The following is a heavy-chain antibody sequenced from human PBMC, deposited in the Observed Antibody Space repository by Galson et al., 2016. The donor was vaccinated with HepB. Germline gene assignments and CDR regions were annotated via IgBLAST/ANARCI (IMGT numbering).Heavy chain of an antibody. Sequence: TLSLTCTVSGGSISSGGYYCSWIRQHPGKGLEWIGYISYSGSTYYNPSLKSRLTISVDTSKNQFSLRLSSVTAADTAVYYGASVGRLDFWSGYYFPPFDYWGQGTLVTVSS. CDR1: GGSISSGGYY. CDR3: ASVGRLDFWSGYYFPPFDY. D-gene: IGHD3-3*01. J-gene: IGHJ4*02. CDR2: ISYSGST. V-gene: IGHV4-31*03.